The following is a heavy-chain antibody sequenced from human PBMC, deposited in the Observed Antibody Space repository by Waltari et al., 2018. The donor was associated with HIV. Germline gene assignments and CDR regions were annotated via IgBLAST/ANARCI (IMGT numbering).Heavy chain of an antibody. Sequence: QVQLVQSGAEVKKPGASVKVSCKASGYTFTSYAMHWVRQAPGQRLEWMGWINAGNGNTKYSQKFQGRVTITRDTSASTAYMELSSLRSEDTAVYYCAREVNYYGSGSYYSSGAFDIWGQGTMVTVSS. CDR3: AREVNYYGSGSYYSSGAFDI. CDR1: GYTFTSYA. V-gene: IGHV1-3*01. D-gene: IGHD3-10*01. CDR2: INAGNGNT. J-gene: IGHJ3*02.